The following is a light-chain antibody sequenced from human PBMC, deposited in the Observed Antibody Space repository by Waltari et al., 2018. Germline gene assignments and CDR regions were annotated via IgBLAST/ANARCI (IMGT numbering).Light chain of an antibody. J-gene: IGLJ1*01. CDR3: HVWHPHVDPGV. Sequence: SYVVTQPPSVSVAPGETANITCGGDNIGTYSVHRYQQKAGQAPVVVIFYDRDRPSGIPDRFSGSNSGNTATLTISRVEAGDEARYYCHVWHPHVDPGVFGTGTEVTVL. V-gene: IGLV3-21*04. CDR1: NIGTYS. CDR2: YDR.